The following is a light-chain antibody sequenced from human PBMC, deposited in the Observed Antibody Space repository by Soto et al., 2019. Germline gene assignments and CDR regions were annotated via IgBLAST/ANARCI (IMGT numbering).Light chain of an antibody. Sequence: QSVLTQPPSVSGAPGQRVTISCTGSSSNIGAGYHVHWYQQLPGTAPKLLIYGNSNRPSGVPDRFSGSKSGTSASLAITGLQAEDEADYYRQSYDSSLSVVFGGGTKLTVL. CDR3: QSYDSSLSVV. V-gene: IGLV1-40*01. CDR2: GNS. CDR1: SSNIGAGYH. J-gene: IGLJ2*01.